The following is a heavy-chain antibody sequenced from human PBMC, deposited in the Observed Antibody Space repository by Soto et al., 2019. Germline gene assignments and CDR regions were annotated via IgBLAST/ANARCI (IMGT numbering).Heavy chain of an antibody. D-gene: IGHD1-26*01. CDR3: ARGAWGEGGLGCSFDY. V-gene: IGHV1-46*03. J-gene: IGHJ4*02. CDR1: GYTFTSYY. Sequence: QVQLVQSGAEVKKPGASVKVSCKASGYTFTSYYMHWVRQAPGQGLEWMGIINPSGGSTSYAQKCQGRVTMTRDTSTSTVYMELSSLRSEDTAVYYCARGAWGEGGLGCSFDYWGQGTLVTVSS. CDR2: INPSGGST.